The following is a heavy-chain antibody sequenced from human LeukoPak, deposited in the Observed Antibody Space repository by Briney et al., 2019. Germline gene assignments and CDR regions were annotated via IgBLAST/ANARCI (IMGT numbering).Heavy chain of an antibody. CDR2: IIPIFGTA. J-gene: IGHJ6*02. CDR1: GGTFSSYA. Sequence: SVKVSCKASGGTFSSYAISWVRQAPGQGLEWMGGIIPIFGTANYAQKFQGRVTITADESTSTAYMELSSLRSEDTAVYYCARDTHYYGSGSYDLYAMDVWGQGTTVTVSS. CDR3: ARDTHYYGSGSYDLYAMDV. V-gene: IGHV1-69*13. D-gene: IGHD3-10*01.